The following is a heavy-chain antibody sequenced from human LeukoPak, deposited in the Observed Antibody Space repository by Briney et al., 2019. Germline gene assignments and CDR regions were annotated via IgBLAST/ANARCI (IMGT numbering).Heavy chain of an antibody. V-gene: IGHV3-21*06. CDR3: SIGAEVLLGAFDI. J-gene: IGHJ3*02. CDR1: GFTFSSYS. CDR2: ISSSSSYI. Sequence: PGESLRLSCAASGFTFSSYSMNWVRQPPGKGLEWFSSISSSSSYIYYADSVKGRFTISRDNAKNLLYLQMNSRRTHDPAVYYCSIGAEVLLGAFDIWGQGTMVTVSS. D-gene: IGHD2-15*01.